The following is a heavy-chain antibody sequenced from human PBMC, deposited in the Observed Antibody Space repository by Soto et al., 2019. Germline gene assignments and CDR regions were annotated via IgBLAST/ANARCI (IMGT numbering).Heavy chain of an antibody. CDR3: ARRYGDCFDY. Sequence: HSETLSLTCTVSGGSISSYYWSWIRQPPGKGLEWIGYIYYSGSTNYNPSLKSRVTISVDTSKNQFSLKLSSVTAADTAVYYCARRYGDCFDYWGQGTLVTVSS. D-gene: IGHD4-17*01. CDR1: GGSISSYY. J-gene: IGHJ4*02. CDR2: IYYSGST. V-gene: IGHV4-59*08.